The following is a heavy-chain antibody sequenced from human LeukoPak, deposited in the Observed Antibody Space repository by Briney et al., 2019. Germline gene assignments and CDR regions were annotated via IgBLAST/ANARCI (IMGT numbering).Heavy chain of an antibody. CDR1: GGSISSSNW. CDR3: ARHHSSGDRYYYYYMDV. V-gene: IGHV4-4*02. Sequence: SGTLSLTCAVSGGSISSSNWWSWVRQPPGKGLEWIGSIYYSGSTYYNPSLKSRVTIPVDTSKNQFSLKLSSVTAADTAVYYCARHHSSGDRYYYYYMDVWGKGTTVTISS. D-gene: IGHD6-19*01. J-gene: IGHJ6*03. CDR2: IYYSGST.